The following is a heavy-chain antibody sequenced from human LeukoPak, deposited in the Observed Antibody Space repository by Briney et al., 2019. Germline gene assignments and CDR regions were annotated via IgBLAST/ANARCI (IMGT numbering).Heavy chain of an antibody. D-gene: IGHD4-17*01. J-gene: IGHJ5*02. CDR1: EFTFSSYW. CDR3: AKQGDYARANWFDP. CDR2: IKQDGSEK. Sequence: GGSLRLSCAVSEFTFSSYWMSWVRQAPGKGLEWVANIKQDGSEKNYVDSVKGRFTISRDNAKNSLYLQMNSLRAEDTAVYYCAKQGDYARANWFDPWGQGTLVTVSS. V-gene: IGHV3-7*03.